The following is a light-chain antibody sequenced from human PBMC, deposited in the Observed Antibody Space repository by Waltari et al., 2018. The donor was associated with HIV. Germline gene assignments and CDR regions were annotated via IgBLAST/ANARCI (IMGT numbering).Light chain of an antibody. J-gene: IGKJ2*01. CDR1: QSISAK. CDR3: QQYDSGPRGIT. CDR2: EAA. Sequence: EIVMTQSPPTLSVSPGQRVTLSCRASQSISAKVAWYQQSPGQAPRLLIDEAATRPTGIPARFSGSGSGTEFTLTISSLQSEDFATYFCQQYDSGPRGITFGQGTMLELK. V-gene: IGKV3-15*01.